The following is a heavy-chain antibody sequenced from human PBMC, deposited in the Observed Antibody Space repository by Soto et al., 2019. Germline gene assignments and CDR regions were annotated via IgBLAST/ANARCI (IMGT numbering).Heavy chain of an antibody. CDR3: AEVDMPLFLEWLLPGGTFAI. CDR2: IGDGGGMT. V-gene: IGHV3-23*01. Sequence: EVQLLESGGGLVQPGGSLRLSCAVSGFTFSRHAMSWVRQAPGKGLVWVATIGDGGGMTYYADSVKGRFTISRDNSRNTLSLQTSRLRAEDTAVYYCAEVDMPLFLEWLLPGGTFAIWGRATRVTVSS. CDR1: GFTFSRHA. D-gene: IGHD3-3*01. J-gene: IGHJ3*01.